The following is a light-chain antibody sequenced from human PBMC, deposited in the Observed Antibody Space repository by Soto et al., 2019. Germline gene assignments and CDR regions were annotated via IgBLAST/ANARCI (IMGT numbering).Light chain of an antibody. CDR2: AAS. CDR3: QYYGASPPFT. Sequence: EIVLTQAPGTLSLSPGERATLSCRASQSVSSNSLAWYQQKFGQAPRLLLYAASSRATGIPDRFTGSGSGTDFTLTISRLEPEDFAVYYCQYYGASPPFTFGPGTKVDIK. CDR1: QSVSSNS. J-gene: IGKJ3*01. V-gene: IGKV3-20*01.